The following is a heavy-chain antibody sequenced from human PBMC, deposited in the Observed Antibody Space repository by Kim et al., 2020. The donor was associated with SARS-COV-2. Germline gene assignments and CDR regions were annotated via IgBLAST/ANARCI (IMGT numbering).Heavy chain of an antibody. J-gene: IGHJ6*01. D-gene: IGHD1-26*01. CDR1: GFNFSAYG. V-gene: IGHV3-30*19. CDR2: ISYDGSNT. CDR3: AREVGVSWQTSSYFYG. Sequence: GGSLRLSCATSGFNFSAYGFHWVRQAPNKGLEWVAVISYDGSNTLYAPSVKGRLTISRDNSKSTLHLQLNRLRVEDTAVYYCAREVGVSWQTSSYFYG.